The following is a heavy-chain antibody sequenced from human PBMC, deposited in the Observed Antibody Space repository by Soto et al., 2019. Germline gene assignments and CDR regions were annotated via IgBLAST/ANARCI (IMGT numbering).Heavy chain of an antibody. Sequence: QVQLQESGPGLMKPSGTLSLTCAVSGGSISSSNWWSWVRQPPGKGLEWIGEIYHSGSTNYNPSLENRGTISVDKSKNQFSLKLSSVTAADTAVYYGARVTIEVAGTEGFDSWGQGTLVTVSS. CDR3: ARVTIEVAGTEGFDS. D-gene: IGHD6-19*01. V-gene: IGHV4-4*02. CDR2: IYHSGST. CDR1: GGSISSSNW. J-gene: IGHJ4*02.